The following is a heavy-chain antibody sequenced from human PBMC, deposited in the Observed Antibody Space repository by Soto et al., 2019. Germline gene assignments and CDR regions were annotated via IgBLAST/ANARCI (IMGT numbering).Heavy chain of an antibody. J-gene: IGHJ3*02. V-gene: IGHV1-46*03. CDR2: INPSGGST. CDR3: ARIPAYYDFWSGYYSDAFDI. CDR1: GYTFTSYY. D-gene: IGHD3-3*01. Sequence: ASVKVSCKASGYTFTSYYMHWVRQAPGQGLEWMGIINPSGGSTSYAQKFQGRVTMTRDTSTSTVYMELSSLRSEDTAVYYCARIPAYYDFWSGYYSDAFDIWGQGTMVTVSS.